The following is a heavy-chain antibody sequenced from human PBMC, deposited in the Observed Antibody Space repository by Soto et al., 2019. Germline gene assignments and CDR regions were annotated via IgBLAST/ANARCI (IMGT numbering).Heavy chain of an antibody. CDR2: ISSNRNSI. D-gene: IGHD3-3*01. CDR3: ARGFPYYDFWSGSNGPDY. Sequence: GGSLRLSCAASGFTFSRYSMNWVRQAPGKGLEWVSCISSNRNSIYYADSVKGRFTISRDNAKNTLYLQMNSLRAEDTAVYYCARGFPYYDFWSGSNGPDYCGQGTLVTVSS. J-gene: IGHJ4*02. CDR1: GFTFSRYS. V-gene: IGHV3-48*01.